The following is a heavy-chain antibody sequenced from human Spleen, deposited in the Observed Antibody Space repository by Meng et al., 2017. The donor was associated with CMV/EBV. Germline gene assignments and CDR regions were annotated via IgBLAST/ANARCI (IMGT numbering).Heavy chain of an antibody. V-gene: IGHV3-20*03. D-gene: IGHD3-22*01. Sequence: FTFDDYGMGWVRQAPGKGLEWVSGTNWTGGNTGYAKSVKGRFTIFRDNAKNSLYLQMKSLRAEDTAFYYCARDIFPYYDNSRTAFDIWGQGTMVTVSS. J-gene: IGHJ3*02. CDR2: TNWTGGNT. CDR3: ARDIFPYYDNSRTAFDI. CDR1: FTFDDYG.